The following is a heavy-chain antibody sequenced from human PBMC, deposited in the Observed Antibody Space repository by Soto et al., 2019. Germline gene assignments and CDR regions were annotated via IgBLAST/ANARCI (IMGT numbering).Heavy chain of an antibody. Sequence: SGPTLVNPTQTLTLTCTFSGFSLTTSGEGVVWIRQPPGKALERLGIIYWDDDKRYSASLERRVTITKDTSRNQVVLTMTNMDPVDTGTYYCTHSLGYGSGRSWGQGTPVTVSS. J-gene: IGHJ5*02. CDR3: THSLGYGSGRS. D-gene: IGHD3-10*01. CDR1: GFSLTTSGEG. CDR2: IYWDDDK. V-gene: IGHV2-5*02.